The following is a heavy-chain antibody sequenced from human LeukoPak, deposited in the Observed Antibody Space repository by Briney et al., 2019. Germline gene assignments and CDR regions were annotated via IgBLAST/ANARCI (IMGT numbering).Heavy chain of an antibody. CDR3: ARGCSGGSCYSYLDAFDI. CDR1: GYTFTSYY. Sequence: ASVKVSCKASGYTFTSYYMHWVRQAPGQGLEWMGIINPSGGSASYAQKFQGRVTMTRDTSTSTAYMELSSLRSEDTAVYYCARGCSGGSCYSYLDAFDIWGQGTMVTVSS. CDR2: INPSGGSA. V-gene: IGHV1-46*01. D-gene: IGHD2-15*01. J-gene: IGHJ3*02.